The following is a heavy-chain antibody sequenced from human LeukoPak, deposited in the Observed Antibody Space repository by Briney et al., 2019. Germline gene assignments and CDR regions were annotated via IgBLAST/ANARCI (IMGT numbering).Heavy chain of an antibody. D-gene: IGHD3-3*01. CDR2: ISGSGGST. V-gene: IGHV3-23*01. J-gene: IGHJ3*02. CDR3: AKDRRPDLRFLEWLPHDAFDI. CDR1: GFTFSSYA. Sequence: GGSLRLSRAASGFTFSSYAMSWVRQAPGKGLEWVSAISGSGGSTYYADSVKGRFTISRDNSKNTLYLQMNSLGTEDTAVYYCAKDRRPDLRFLEWLPHDAFDIWGQGTMVTVSS.